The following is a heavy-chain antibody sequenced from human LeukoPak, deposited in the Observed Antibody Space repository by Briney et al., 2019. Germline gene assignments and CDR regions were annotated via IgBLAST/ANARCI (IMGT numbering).Heavy chain of an antibody. V-gene: IGHV3-20*04. CDR1: GFTFDDYG. CDR3: ATFPARIAARGYYYYYYMDV. CDR2: INWNGGST. D-gene: IGHD6-6*01. Sequence: PGGSLRLSCAASGFTFDDYGMSWVRQAPGKGLEWVSGINWNGGSTGYADSVKGRFTISRDNAKNSLYLQMNSLRAEDTALYYCATFPARIAARGYYYYYYMDVWGKGTTVTVSS. J-gene: IGHJ6*03.